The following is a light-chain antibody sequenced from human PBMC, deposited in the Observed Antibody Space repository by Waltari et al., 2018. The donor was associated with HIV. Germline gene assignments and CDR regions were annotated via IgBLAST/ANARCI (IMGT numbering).Light chain of an antibody. CDR2: YAS. Sequence: IVPMQSPAVQSVSSPAILTMSCRASQNIGSQLHWYQQKSDQSPRLLFKYASQSFSGVPSRFRGSGSGTDFTLTIDRLEVEDVATYYCHQSKASPWTFGQGTKVEL. CDR1: QNIGSQ. J-gene: IGKJ1*01. CDR3: HQSKASPWT. V-gene: IGKV6-21*01.